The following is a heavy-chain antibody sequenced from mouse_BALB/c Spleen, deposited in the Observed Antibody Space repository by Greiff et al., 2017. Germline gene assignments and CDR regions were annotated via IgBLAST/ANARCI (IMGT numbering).Heavy chain of an antibody. CDR2: ISYDGSN. CDR1: GYSITSGYY. D-gene: IGHD2-14*01. CDR3: ARERYDAYYYAMDY. J-gene: IGHJ4*01. V-gene: IGHV3-6*02. Sequence: EVKLEESGPGLVKPSQSLSLTCSVTGYSITSGYYWNWIRQFPGNKLEWMGYISYDGSNNYNPSLKNRISITRDTSKNQFFLKLNSVTTEDTATYYCARERYDAYYYAMDYWGQGTSVTVSS.